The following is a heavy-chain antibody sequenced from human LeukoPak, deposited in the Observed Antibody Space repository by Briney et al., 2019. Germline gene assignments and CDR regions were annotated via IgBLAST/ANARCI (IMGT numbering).Heavy chain of an antibody. CDR1: EGTFSSYA. CDR2: IIPILGIA. CDR3: ARDYPFYGMDV. J-gene: IGHJ6*02. Sequence: GASVKVSCKASEGTFSSYAISWVRQAPGQGLEWMGRIIPILGIANYAQKFQGRVTITADKSTSTAYMELSSLRSEDTAVYHCARDYPFYGMDVWGQGTTVTVSS. V-gene: IGHV1-69*04.